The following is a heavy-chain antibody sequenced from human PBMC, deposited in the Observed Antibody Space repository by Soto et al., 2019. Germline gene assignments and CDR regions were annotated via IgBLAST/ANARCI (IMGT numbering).Heavy chain of an antibody. CDR3: ARPYSSGEDTDV. CDR2: IDPSDSYT. V-gene: IGHV5-10-1*01. D-gene: IGHD3-22*01. CDR1: GYNFISYW. J-gene: IGHJ6*02. Sequence: PGESLKISCKGSGYNFISYWISWVRQMPGKGLEWMGRIDPSDSYTNYSPSFQGHVTISADKSISTAYLQWSSLKAPDTAMYYCARPYSSGEDTDVWGQGTTVTVSS.